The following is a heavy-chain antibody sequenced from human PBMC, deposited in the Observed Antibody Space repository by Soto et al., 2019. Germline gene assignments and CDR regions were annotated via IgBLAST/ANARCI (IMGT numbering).Heavy chain of an antibody. V-gene: IGHV3-48*02. Sequence: GGSLRLSCAASGFTFSSYSMNWVRQAPGRGLEWVAYITSSSDTIYYSDSVKGRSTISRDNGKNSLFLQMNSLRDEDTAVYYCARVVVVIPPGYYYAMDVWGQGTTVTVSS. D-gene: IGHD3-22*01. CDR2: ITSSSDTI. CDR3: ARVVVVIPPGYYYAMDV. CDR1: GFTFSSYS. J-gene: IGHJ6*02.